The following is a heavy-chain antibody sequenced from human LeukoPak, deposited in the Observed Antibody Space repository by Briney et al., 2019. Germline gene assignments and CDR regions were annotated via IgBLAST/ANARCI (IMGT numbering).Heavy chain of an antibody. J-gene: IGHJ4*02. CDR3: ARDLGYCSSTSCPFDY. D-gene: IGHD2-2*01. Sequence: SETLSLTCAVYGGSFSGYYWSWIRQPPGKGRGWIGEMNYSGRTNNNPSLKSRVTISVDTSKNQFSLKLSSVTAADTAVYYCARDLGYCSSTSCPFDYWGQGTLVTVSS. CDR2: MNYSGRT. V-gene: IGHV4-34*01. CDR1: GGSFSGYY.